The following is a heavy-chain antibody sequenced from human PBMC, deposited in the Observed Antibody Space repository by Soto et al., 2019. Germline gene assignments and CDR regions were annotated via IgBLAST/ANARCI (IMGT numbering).Heavy chain of an antibody. D-gene: IGHD6-13*01. CDR2: IAYDGSNK. V-gene: IGHV3-30-3*01. J-gene: IGHJ3*02. CDR1: GFTFSSYA. CDR3: ARDEGLAAAGTGGAFDI. Sequence: QVQLVESGGGVVQPGRSLRLSCAASGFTFSSYAMHWVRQAPGKGLEWVAVIAYDGSNKYYADSVKGRFTISRDNSKNTLYLQMNSLRAEDTAVYYCARDEGLAAAGTGGAFDIWGQGTMVTVSS.